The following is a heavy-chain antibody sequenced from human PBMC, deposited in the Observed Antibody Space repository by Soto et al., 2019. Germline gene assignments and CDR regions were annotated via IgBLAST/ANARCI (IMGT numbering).Heavy chain of an antibody. CDR1: GGSITTGGRY. D-gene: IGHD1-1*01. V-gene: IGHV4-31*02. CDR3: SQALVFTGGDGFDI. CDR2: IYYSGNT. Sequence: QVRLQEWGPGLVKPSQTLSLKCSFSGGSITTGGRYWSLIRHLPGKGLEWIGDIYYSGNTYYNASLKSRVTISVEAAKNQFSLKLSSVTAADTSVYYCSQALVFTGGDGFDIWVQGRLVTVSS. J-gene: IGHJ3*02.